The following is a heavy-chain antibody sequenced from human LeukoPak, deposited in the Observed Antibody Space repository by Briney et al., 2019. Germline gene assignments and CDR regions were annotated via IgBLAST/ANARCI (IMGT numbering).Heavy chain of an antibody. CDR2: INHSGST. CDR3: ARLKARVTIFGVAGDY. D-gene: IGHD3-3*01. V-gene: IGHV4-34*01. CDR1: GGSFSGYY. J-gene: IGHJ4*02. Sequence: LETLSLTCAVYGGSFSGYYWSWIRQPPGKGLEWIGEINHSGSTNYNPSLKSRVTISVDTSKNQFSLKLSSVTAADTAVYYCARLKARVTIFGVAGDYWGQGTLVTVSS.